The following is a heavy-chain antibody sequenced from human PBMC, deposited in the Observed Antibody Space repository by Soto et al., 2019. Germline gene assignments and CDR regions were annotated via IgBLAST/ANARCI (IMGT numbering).Heavy chain of an antibody. CDR3: ARDESATEAFDI. J-gene: IGHJ3*02. V-gene: IGHV4-31*03. Sequence: QVQLQESGPGLVKPSQTLSLTCTVSGGSISSGGYYWSWIRPNPGKALEWIGYIYYSGTTNYNPSLKSRLTISVDTSKNQFSLKLNSMTAADTAVYYCARDESATEAFDIWGQGTMVTVSS. CDR1: GGSISSGGYY. D-gene: IGHD5-12*01. CDR2: IYYSGTT.